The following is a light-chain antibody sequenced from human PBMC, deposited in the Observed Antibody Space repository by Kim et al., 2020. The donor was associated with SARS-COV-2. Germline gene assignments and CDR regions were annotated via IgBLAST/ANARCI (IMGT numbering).Light chain of an antibody. CDR1: QSISSW. V-gene: IGKV1-5*01. J-gene: IGKJ2*01. Sequence: DIQMTQSPSTLSASVGDRVTITCRASQSISSWLAWYQQKPGKAPKLLIYDASSLESGAPSRFSGSGSGTEFTLTISSLQPDDFATYYCQQYNSYLYTFGQGTKLEI. CDR2: DAS. CDR3: QQYNSYLYT.